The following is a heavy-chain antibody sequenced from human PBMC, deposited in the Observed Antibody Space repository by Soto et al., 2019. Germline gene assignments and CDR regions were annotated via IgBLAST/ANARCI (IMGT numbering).Heavy chain of an antibody. J-gene: IGHJ4*02. D-gene: IGHD3-10*01. CDR3: ARVDPRGVAVVRDY. CDR1: GNTFASHG. CDR2: ISGFTGQT. V-gene: IGHV1-18*01. Sequence: QVQLVQSGPEVKKPGASVKVSCKASGNTFASHGFSWVRQAPGQGLEWLGWISGFTGQTNYALKFRGRVTSTTDTSTSTAYMEMRSLRADDTAVYFCARVDPRGVAVVRDYWGQGTLVTVSS.